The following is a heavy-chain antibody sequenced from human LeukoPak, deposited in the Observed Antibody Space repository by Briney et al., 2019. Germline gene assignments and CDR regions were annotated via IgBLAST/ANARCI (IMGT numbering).Heavy chain of an antibody. CDR3: ARDGDGYSYGYNWFDP. Sequence: SVKVSCKASGYTFTRYYMHWVRQAPGQGLEWMGIINPVGGSTSYAQKFQGRVSMTRDTSTSVVYVELSSLTSEDTAVYYCARDGDGYSYGYNWFDPWGQGTLVTVSS. V-gene: IGHV1-46*01. J-gene: IGHJ5*02. CDR1: GYTFTRYY. CDR2: INPVGGST. D-gene: IGHD5-18*01.